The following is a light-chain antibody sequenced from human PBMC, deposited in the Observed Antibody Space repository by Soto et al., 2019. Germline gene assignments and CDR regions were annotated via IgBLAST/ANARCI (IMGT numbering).Light chain of an antibody. CDR3: CSYTTSNTFV. Sequence: QSALTQPASVSGSLGQSITISCSGTISDVGAYNYVSWYQQYPGKAPKLMIYHVTDRPSGVSNRFSGSKSGNTASLTISGLQAEDEADYYCCSYTTSNTFVFGTGTKLTVL. CDR2: HVT. V-gene: IGLV2-14*01. CDR1: ISDVGAYNY. J-gene: IGLJ1*01.